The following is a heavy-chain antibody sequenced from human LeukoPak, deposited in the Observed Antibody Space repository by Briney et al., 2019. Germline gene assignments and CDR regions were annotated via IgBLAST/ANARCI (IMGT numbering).Heavy chain of an antibody. D-gene: IGHD6-13*01. V-gene: IGHV4-38-2*02. CDR1: GYSISSGYF. CDR3: ARGYSSSWYFNWFDP. CDR2: IYHSGTT. Sequence: SETLSLTCTVSGYSISSGYFWGWIRQPPGKGLEWIGSIYHSGTTYYNPSLKSRVTISVDTSKNQFSLKLTSVTAADTAVYYCARGYSSSWYFNWFDPWGQGTLVTVSS. J-gene: IGHJ5*02.